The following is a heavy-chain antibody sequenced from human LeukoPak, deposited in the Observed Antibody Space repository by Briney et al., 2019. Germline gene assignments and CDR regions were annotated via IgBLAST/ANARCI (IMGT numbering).Heavy chain of an antibody. CDR3: AKGAVDYYDSSGYYWVDY. CDR1: GFTFSSYG. J-gene: IGHJ4*02. D-gene: IGHD3-22*01. V-gene: IGHV3-30*02. Sequence: GGSLRLSCAASGFTFSSYGMHWVRQAPGKGLEWVAFIRYDGSNKYYADSVKGRFTISRDNSKNTLYLQMNSLRAEDTAVYYCAKGAVDYYDSSGYYWVDYWGQGTLVTVSS. CDR2: IRYDGSNK.